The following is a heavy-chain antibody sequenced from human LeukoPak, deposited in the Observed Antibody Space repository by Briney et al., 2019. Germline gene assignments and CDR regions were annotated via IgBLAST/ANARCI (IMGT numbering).Heavy chain of an antibody. Sequence: SETLSLACTVSGGSISSYYWSWIRQPPGKGLEWIGYISESGSTNYNPSLKSRVSMSVDLSKNQFSLKVNSVTAADTAVYYCASGGHHYDSSGFHWFDPWGQGAPVTVSS. V-gene: IGHV4-4*08. CDR1: GGSISSYY. CDR3: ASGGHHYDSSGFHWFDP. J-gene: IGHJ5*02. D-gene: IGHD3-22*01. CDR2: ISESGST.